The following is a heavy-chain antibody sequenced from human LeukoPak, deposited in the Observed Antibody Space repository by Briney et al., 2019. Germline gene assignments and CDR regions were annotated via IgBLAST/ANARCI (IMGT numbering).Heavy chain of an antibody. V-gene: IGHV3-11*01. J-gene: IGHJ4*02. D-gene: IGHD6-6*01. CDR3: ARDVRWEYSSSHCFDY. CDR1: GFTFSDYY. Sequence: PGGSLRLSYAASGFTFSDYYMSWIRQAPGKGLEWVSYISSSGSTIYYADSVKGRFTISRDNAKNSLYLQMNSLRAEDTAVYYCARDVRWEYSSSHCFDYWGQGTLVTVSS. CDR2: ISSSGSTI.